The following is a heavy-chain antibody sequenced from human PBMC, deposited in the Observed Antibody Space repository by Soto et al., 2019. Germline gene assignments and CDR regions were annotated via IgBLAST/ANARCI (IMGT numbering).Heavy chain of an antibody. CDR1: GFTVSSNY. D-gene: IGHD5-18*01. J-gene: IGHJ4*02. CDR2: IYSGGST. Sequence: GSLRLSCAASGFTVSSNYMSWVRQAPGKGLEWVSVIYSGGSTYYADSVKGRFTISRDNSKNTLYLQMNSLRAEDTAVYYCARAKLHPGNVDTAMIYDYWGQGTLVTVSS. V-gene: IGHV3-53*01. CDR3: ARAKLHPGNVDTAMIYDY.